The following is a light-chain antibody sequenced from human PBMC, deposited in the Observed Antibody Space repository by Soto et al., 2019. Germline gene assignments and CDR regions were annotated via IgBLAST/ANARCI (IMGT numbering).Light chain of an antibody. J-gene: IGKJ5*01. V-gene: IGKV1-5*01. CDR3: QQSYSTPIT. Sequence: DIQMTQSPSTLSASVGDRVTITCRASQSISSRLAWYQQKQGKAPKLLIYDASSLESGVPSRFSGSGSGTDFTLTISSLQPEDFATYYCQQSYSTPITFGQGTRLEI. CDR2: DAS. CDR1: QSISSR.